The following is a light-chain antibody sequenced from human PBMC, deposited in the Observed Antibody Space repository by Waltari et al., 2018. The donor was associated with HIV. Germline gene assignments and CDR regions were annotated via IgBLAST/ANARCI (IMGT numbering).Light chain of an antibody. CDR2: EVS. Sequence: QSALTQPPSASGSPGQSVTISCTGTSSDIGGYTHVSWYQQYPGKAPKLMIYEVSKRPSGVPDRFSGSKSANTASLTVSGLQAEDEADYYCSSYGGSANLLFGGGTKLTVL. V-gene: IGLV2-8*01. CDR3: SSYGGSANLL. CDR1: SSDIGGYTH. J-gene: IGLJ2*01.